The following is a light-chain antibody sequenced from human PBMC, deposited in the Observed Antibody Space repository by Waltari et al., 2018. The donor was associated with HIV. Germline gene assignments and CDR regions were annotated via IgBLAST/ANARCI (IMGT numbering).Light chain of an antibody. CDR1: TGAVTSGHC. J-gene: IGLJ2*01. CDR3: LLSFNGVVV. V-gene: IGLV7-46*01. Sequence: QAVVTQEPSLTVSPGGTVTLTCASSTGAVTSGHCPQLFQRRPGQAPKTRIYDTINRHTWTPARVAGSLLGGKAALTLSGAQFEDEADYCCLLSFNGVVVFGGGTTLTVL. CDR2: DTI.